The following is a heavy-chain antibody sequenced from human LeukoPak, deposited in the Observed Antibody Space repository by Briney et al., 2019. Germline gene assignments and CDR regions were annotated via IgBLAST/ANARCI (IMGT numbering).Heavy chain of an antibody. V-gene: IGHV1-24*01. Sequence: GASVTVSCKLSGYTLTDLSIHWVRQAPGKGVEWMGRFDPEDGEKIYAQKFQGRVTMTEDTSTDTAYMELSSLRSEDTAVYYCATGPIAMIVDYLHYWGQGTLVTVSS. CDR1: GYTLTDLS. CDR3: ATGPIAMIVDYLHY. J-gene: IGHJ4*02. CDR2: FDPEDGEK. D-gene: IGHD3-22*01.